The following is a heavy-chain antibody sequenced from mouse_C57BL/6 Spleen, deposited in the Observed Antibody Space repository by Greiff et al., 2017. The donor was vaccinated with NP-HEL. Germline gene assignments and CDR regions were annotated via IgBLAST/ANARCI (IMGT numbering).Heavy chain of an antibody. CDR1: GYTFTSYW. V-gene: IGHV1-53*01. CDR2: INPSNGGT. D-gene: IGHD2-2*01. Sequence: QVQLQQPGTELVKPGASVKLSCKASGYTFTSYWMHWVKQRPGQGLEWIGNINPSNGGTNYNEKLKSKATLTVDKSSSTAYMQLSSLTSEDSAVYYCARGGLPYWYFDVWGTGTTVTVSS. J-gene: IGHJ1*03. CDR3: ARGGLPYWYFDV.